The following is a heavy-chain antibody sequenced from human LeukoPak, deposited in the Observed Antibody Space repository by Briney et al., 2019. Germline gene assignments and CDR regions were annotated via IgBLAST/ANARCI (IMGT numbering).Heavy chain of an antibody. D-gene: IGHD2-2*01. CDR3: ARDQPPIMAFDI. V-gene: IGHV3-23*01. J-gene: IGHJ3*02. CDR2: ISGSGGST. Sequence: GGSLRLSCTVSGFTVSSNSMSWVRQAPGKGLEWVSAISGSGGSTYYADSVKGRFTISRDNSKNTLYLQMNSLRAEDTAVYYCARDQPPIMAFDIWGQGTMVTVSS. CDR1: GFTVSSNS.